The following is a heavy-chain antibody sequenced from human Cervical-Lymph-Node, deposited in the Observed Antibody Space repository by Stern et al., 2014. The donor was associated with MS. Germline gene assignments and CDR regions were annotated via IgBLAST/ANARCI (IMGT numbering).Heavy chain of an antibody. J-gene: IGHJ4*02. CDR2: LVPLLGPV. CDR1: GGTFRNFS. CDR3: ATADYDFGSGPNN. Sequence: QVQLVQSGAEVKRPGSSVKVSCKPSGGTFRNFSVTWGRQAPGQGLEGMGKLVPLLGPVNFVPTFQSILQMTTDNSTKTAYMELSSLKSADTAVYYCATADYDFGSGPNNWGQGTLVTVSS. V-gene: IGHV1-69*08. D-gene: IGHD3-10*01.